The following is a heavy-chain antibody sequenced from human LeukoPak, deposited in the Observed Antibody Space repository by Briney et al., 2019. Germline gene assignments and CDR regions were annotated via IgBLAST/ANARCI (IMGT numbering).Heavy chain of an antibody. V-gene: IGHV4-39*01. J-gene: IGHJ4*02. D-gene: IGHD3-22*01. CDR1: GGSISSGTHL. Sequence: SETLSLTCTVSGGSISSGTHLWDWIRQPPGKGLEWIGSVSYSGTTYYNPSLKSRVPISVDTSKKQFSLKLSSVTAADTPVYYCARRAGHSSVYPPGFDYWGQGTLVTVSS. CDR3: ARRAGHSSVYPPGFDY. CDR2: VSYSGTT.